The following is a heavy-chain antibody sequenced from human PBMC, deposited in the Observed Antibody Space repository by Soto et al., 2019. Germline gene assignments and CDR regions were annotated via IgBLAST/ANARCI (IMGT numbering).Heavy chain of an antibody. Sequence: SETLSLTCSVSGGSISEYFWNWLRQSAGKGLEWVGYIYYLGSSDYNPSLKSRVTISVDTSKRQLSLRLTSVTAADTAVYYCARDGYDGSGSPYPAYWGPGTQVTV. V-gene: IGHV4-59*01. CDR2: IYYLGSS. D-gene: IGHD3-10*01. CDR3: ARDGYDGSGSPYPAY. CDR1: GGSISEYF. J-gene: IGHJ4*02.